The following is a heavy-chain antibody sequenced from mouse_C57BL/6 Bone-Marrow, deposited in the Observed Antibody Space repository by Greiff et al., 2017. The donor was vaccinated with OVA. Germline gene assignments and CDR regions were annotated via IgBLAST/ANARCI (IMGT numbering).Heavy chain of an antibody. V-gene: IGHV5-4*01. CDR2: ISDGGSYT. CDR3: ARESLLDD. Sequence: EVMLVESGGGLVKPGGSLKLSCAASGFTLSSYAMSWVRQTPEKRLEWVATISDGGSYTYYPDNVKGRFTISRDNAKNNLYLQMSHLKSEDTAMYYCARESLLDDWGQGTTLTVSS. CDR1: GFTLSSYA. J-gene: IGHJ2*01.